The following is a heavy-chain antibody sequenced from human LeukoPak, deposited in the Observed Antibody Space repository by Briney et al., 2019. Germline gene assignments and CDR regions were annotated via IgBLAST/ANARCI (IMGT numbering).Heavy chain of an antibody. V-gene: IGHV3-23*01. J-gene: IGHJ4*02. CDR2: VSDSGSTT. CDR3: VKDSASSGWSGGFDY. CDR1: GFTFTDYA. Sequence: GGSLRLSCAASGFTFTDYAMYWVRQAPGKGLECVSSVSDSGSTTYYADSVKGRFTISRDNSRNTLYLQMNSLRAEDTAVYYCVKDSASSGWSGGFDYWGQGTLVKVSS. D-gene: IGHD6-19*01.